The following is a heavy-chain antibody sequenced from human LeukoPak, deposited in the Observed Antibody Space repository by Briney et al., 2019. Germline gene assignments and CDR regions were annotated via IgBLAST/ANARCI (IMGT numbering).Heavy chain of an antibody. J-gene: IGHJ4*02. Sequence: PSETLSLTCTVSGYSISSGYYWGWIRQPPGKGLEWIGSIYYSGSTYYNPSLKSRVTISVDTSKNQFSLKLSSVTAADTAVYYCARAGAYSSGWYSYYFDYWGQGTLVTVSS. CDR2: IYYSGST. V-gene: IGHV4-38-2*02. CDR3: ARAGAYSSGWYSYYFDY. CDR1: GYSISSGYY. D-gene: IGHD6-19*01.